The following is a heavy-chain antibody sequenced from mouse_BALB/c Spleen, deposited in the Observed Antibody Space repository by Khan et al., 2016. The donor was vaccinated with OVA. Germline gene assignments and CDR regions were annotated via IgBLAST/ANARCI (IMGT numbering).Heavy chain of an antibody. CDR2: INPYNGAT. CDR3: SRGNWQSYYFDY. J-gene: IGHJ2*01. V-gene: IGHV1S136*01. Sequence: VQLQQSGPELVKPGTSVKMSCKASGYRFTSYLIHWVKQKPGQGLEWIGYINPYNGATKYNEKFKGKATLTSDKSSNTAYMELSSLTSDDSAVYYCSRGNWQSYYFDYWGQGTTLTVSS. D-gene: IGHD4-1*01. CDR1: GYRFTSYL.